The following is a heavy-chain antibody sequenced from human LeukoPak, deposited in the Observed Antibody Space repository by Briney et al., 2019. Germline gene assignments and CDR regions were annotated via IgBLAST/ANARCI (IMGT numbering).Heavy chain of an antibody. CDR3: ASQSTVTKDYYYGMDV. J-gene: IGHJ6*02. CDR1: GFTVSSNY. D-gene: IGHD4-17*01. V-gene: IGHV3-53*01. CDR2: IYSGGNT. Sequence: GGSLRLSCAASGFTVSSNYMNWVRQAPGKGLEWVSVIYSGGNTYYADSVKGRFTISRDNSKNTLYLQMNSLRAEDTAVYYCASQSTVTKDYYYGMDVWGQGTTVTVSS.